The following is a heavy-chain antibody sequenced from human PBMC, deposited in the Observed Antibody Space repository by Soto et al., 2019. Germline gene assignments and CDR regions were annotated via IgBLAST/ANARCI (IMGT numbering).Heavy chain of an antibody. J-gene: IGHJ5*02. CDR2: IDSSGEK. CDR1: GLSITDSEMG. CDR3: ARRHLAVAVSPWFDP. D-gene: IGHD6-19*01. Sequence: QVTLKESGPVLVKPTETLTLRCTVSGLSITDSEMGVSWIRQPPGQPLEWLAHIDSSGEKSYRTFLKSRLAISPDPSPGQFVLTMTNTDPADTATYYCARRHLAVAVSPWFDPWGQGIPVTVSS. V-gene: IGHV2-26*01.